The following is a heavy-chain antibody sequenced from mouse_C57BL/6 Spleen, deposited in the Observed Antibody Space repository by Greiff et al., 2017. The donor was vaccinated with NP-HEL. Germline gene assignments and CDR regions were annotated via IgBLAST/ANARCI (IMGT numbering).Heavy chain of an antibody. CDR1: GYTFTDYY. J-gene: IGHJ1*03. D-gene: IGHD1-3*01. CDR3: ARIAHWYFDV. Sequence: VQLQQSGAELVRPGASVKLSCKASGYTFTDYYINWVKQRPGQGLEWIARIYPGSGNTYYNEKFKGKATLTAEKSSSTAYMQLSSLTSEDSAVYFCARIAHWYFDVWGTGTTVTVSS. CDR2: IYPGSGNT. V-gene: IGHV1-76*01.